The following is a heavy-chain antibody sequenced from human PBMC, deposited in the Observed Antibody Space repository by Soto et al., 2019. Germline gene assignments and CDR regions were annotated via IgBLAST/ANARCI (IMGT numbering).Heavy chain of an antibody. V-gene: IGHV4-30-2*01. CDR3: ARELLFYDSDGFSWDDAFDI. CDR1: GGSLSSSAYS. Sequence: GGSLSSSAYSWSWIRQPPGKGLEWIGFIYQSGSTYYNPSLKSRVTMSLDRPKNQFSLKLSSVTAADTAVYYCARELLFYDSDGFSWDDAFDIWGQGTMVTVSS. J-gene: IGHJ3*02. D-gene: IGHD3-22*01. CDR2: IYQSGST.